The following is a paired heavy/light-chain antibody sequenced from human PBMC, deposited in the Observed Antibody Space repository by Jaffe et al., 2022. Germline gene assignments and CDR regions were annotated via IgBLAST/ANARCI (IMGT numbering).Light chain of an antibody. J-gene: IGKJ4*01. V-gene: IGKV3-15*01. CDR1: QSVGSD. CDR3: QQYNKWPPLT. CDR2: GAS. Sequence: EIVMTQSPATLSVSPGERATLSCRASQSVGSDLAWYQQKPGQAPRLLMYGASTRATGIPARFSGSGSGTEFTLTISSLQSEDFAVYYCQQYNKWPPLTFGGGTKVEIK.
Heavy chain of an antibody. CDR2: ISASGVTP. CDR3: AKDLLGNYVRNMDV. D-gene: IGHD4-4*01. Sequence: EVQLLESGGGLVQPGGSLRLSCAASGFAFSTYAMNWVRQAPGKGLEWVSAISASGVTPHYADSVKGRFTISRDSSKNTLYLQMNSLRVEDTAIYYCAKDLLGNYVRNMDVWGKGTTVTVSS. J-gene: IGHJ6*03. CDR1: GFAFSTYA. V-gene: IGHV3-23*01.